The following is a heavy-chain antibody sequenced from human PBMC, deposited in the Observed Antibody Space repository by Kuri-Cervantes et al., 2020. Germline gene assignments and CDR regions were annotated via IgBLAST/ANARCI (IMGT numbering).Heavy chain of an antibody. CDR3: ARDHSWYCDL. V-gene: IGHV4-4*07. CDR1: GGSISSYY. J-gene: IGHJ2*01. CDR2: IYTSGST. Sequence: SETLSLTCTVSGGSISSYYWSWIRQPAGKGLEWIGRIYTSGSTNYNPSLKSRVTISVDTSKNKFSLELSTVTAADTAVYYCARDHSWYCDLWGRSTLVTVSS.